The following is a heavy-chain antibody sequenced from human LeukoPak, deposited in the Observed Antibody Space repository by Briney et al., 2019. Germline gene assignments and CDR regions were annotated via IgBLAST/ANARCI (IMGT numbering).Heavy chain of an antibody. D-gene: IGHD3-22*01. CDR1: SGSISSYY. CDR3: ARETEYYYDSSGYYYYYYMDV. J-gene: IGHJ6*03. Sequence: SETLSLTCTVSSGSISSYYWSWLRQPAGKGLEWIGRIYTSGSTNYNPSLKSRVTMSVDTSKNQFSLKLSSVTAADTAVYYCARETEYYYDSSGYYYYYYMDVWGKGTTVTVSS. V-gene: IGHV4-4*07. CDR2: IYTSGST.